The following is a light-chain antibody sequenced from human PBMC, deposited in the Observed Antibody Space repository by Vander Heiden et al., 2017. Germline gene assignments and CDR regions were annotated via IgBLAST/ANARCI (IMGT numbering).Light chain of an antibody. J-gene: IGKJ2*01. V-gene: IGKV3-20*01. CDR3: QQYGSSPKYT. CDR2: GTS. Sequence: EIVLMQFPGTLPPSPGERATPSCSASQRVSSNYLAWYQQKPGQAPRLVIYGTSTRATGIPDRFSGSGSETDFTLTISRLEPEDFAVYYCQQYGSSPKYTFGQGTKLEIK. CDR1: QRVSSNY.